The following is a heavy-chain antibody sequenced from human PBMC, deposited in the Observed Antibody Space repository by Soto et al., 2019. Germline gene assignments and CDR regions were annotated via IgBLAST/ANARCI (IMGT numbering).Heavy chain of an antibody. J-gene: IGHJ4*02. V-gene: IGHV3-7*01. CDR2: IKQDGSEK. CDR3: ARMGSSSSSF. Sequence: EVPLVESGGGLVQPGGSLRLSCVASGFTFSSYWMTWVRQAPGKGLEWVANIKQDGSEKYYVDSVEGRFTISRDNAKNSLYLQMNSLRAEDTAVYYCARMGSSSSSFWGQGTLVTVSS. CDR1: GFTFSSYW. D-gene: IGHD6-13*01.